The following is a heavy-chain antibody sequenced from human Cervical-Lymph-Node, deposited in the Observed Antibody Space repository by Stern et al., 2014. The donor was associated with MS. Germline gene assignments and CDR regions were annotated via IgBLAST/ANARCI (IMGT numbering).Heavy chain of an antibody. CDR3: ARGYTTSSGRPDY. CDR2: ISSSGAP. D-gene: IGHD6-6*01. Sequence: QVQLQESGPGLVKPSETLSLTCTVSGGSTSSYSWSWIRQPPGKGLEWIGYISSSGAPKNTPPLKSGVTISLAPSKNQFSLTLSSVTAADTAVYYCARGYTTSSGRPDYWGQGTLVTVSS. V-gene: IGHV4-4*08. J-gene: IGHJ4*02. CDR1: GGSTSSYS.